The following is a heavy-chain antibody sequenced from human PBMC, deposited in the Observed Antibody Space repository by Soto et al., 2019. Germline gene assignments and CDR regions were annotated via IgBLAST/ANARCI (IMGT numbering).Heavy chain of an antibody. Sequence: QVQLVESGGGVVQPGRSLRLSCAASGFTFSSYAMHWVRQAPGEGLEWVAVISYDGSNKYYADSVKGRFTISRDNSKNTLYLQMNSLRAEDTAVYYCAGGEGLRRRFDPWGQGTLVTVSS. CDR1: GFTFSSYA. CDR2: ISYDGSNK. CDR3: AGGEGLRRRFDP. D-gene: IGHD3-16*01. J-gene: IGHJ5*02. V-gene: IGHV3-30-3*01.